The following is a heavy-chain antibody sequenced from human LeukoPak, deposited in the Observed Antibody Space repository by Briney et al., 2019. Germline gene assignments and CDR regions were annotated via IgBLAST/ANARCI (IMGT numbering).Heavy chain of an antibody. V-gene: IGHV3-74*01. Sequence: GGSLRLSCAASGFTFSSEWMHWVRQAPGKGLVWVARMNSDGSDTTYADSVKGRFTISRDNSKNTLYLQMNSLRAEDTAVYYCAKARGTVVTPFDYWGQGTLVTVSS. J-gene: IGHJ4*02. D-gene: IGHD3-22*01. CDR1: GFTFSSEW. CDR2: MNSDGSDT. CDR3: AKARGTVVTPFDY.